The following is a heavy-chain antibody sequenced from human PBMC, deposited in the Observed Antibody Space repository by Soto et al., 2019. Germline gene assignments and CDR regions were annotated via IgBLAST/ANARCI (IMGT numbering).Heavy chain of an antibody. CDR2: IDPSDSDT. CDR3: ATHGNGDYGSGLGYYGMDV. J-gene: IGHJ6*02. CDR1: GYSFTSYW. V-gene: IGHV5-10-1*01. Sequence: GESFKISSKGSGYSFTSYWISWVRQMPGKGLEWMGRIDPSDSDTNYSPSFQGHVTISADKSISTAYLQWSSLKASDTAMYYCATHGNGDYGSGLGYYGMDVWGQGTTVTVSS. D-gene: IGHD3-10*01.